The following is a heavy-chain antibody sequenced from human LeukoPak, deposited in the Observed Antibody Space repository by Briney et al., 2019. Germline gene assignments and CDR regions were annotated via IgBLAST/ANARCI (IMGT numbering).Heavy chain of an antibody. Sequence: GGSLRLSCSASGFTFSTYAMHWVRQAPGKGLEYVSAISSNGGSTYYADSVKGRFTISRDNSKNTLYLQMSSLRAEDTAVCSCVKVDGIGYNYGPFDYWGQGTLVTVSS. D-gene: IGHD5-18*01. CDR1: GFTFSTYA. CDR2: ISSNGGST. V-gene: IGHV3-64D*06. CDR3: VKVDGIGYNYGPFDY. J-gene: IGHJ4*02.